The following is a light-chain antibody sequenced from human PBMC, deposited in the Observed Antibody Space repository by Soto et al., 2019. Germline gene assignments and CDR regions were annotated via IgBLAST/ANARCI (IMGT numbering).Light chain of an antibody. CDR3: QQYGSSGT. V-gene: IGKV3-20*01. J-gene: IGKJ1*01. Sequence: EIVMTQSPVTLSVSPGEGATLSCRASQSVSSNYLAWYQQKPGQAPRLLIYGASNRATGIPDRFSGSGSGTDFTLTISRLEPEDFAVYYCQQYGSSGTFGQGTKVDIK. CDR2: GAS. CDR1: QSVSSNY.